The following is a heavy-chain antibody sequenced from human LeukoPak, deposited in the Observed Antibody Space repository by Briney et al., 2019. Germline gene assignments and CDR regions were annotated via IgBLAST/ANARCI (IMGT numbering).Heavy chain of an antibody. CDR2: ISWDGGST. J-gene: IGHJ6*03. Sequence: PGGSLRLSCAASGFTFDDYTMHWVRQAPGKGLEWVSLISWDGGSTYYADSVKGRFTISRDNSKNSLYLQMNSLRTEDTALYYCATRVGSSSSSAYYYMDVWGKGTTVTVSS. V-gene: IGHV3-43*01. D-gene: IGHD6-6*01. CDR3: ATRVGSSSSSAYYYMDV. CDR1: GFTFDDYT.